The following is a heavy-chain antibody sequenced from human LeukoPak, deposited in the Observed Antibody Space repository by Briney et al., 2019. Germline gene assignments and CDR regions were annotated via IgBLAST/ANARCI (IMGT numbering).Heavy chain of an antibody. V-gene: IGHV3-48*01. CDR3: ARRPGISDH. CDR1: GFTFSSYS. CDR2: ISSSSSII. J-gene: IGHJ4*02. Sequence: GGSLRLSCAASGFTFSSYSMNRVRQAPGKGLEWVSYISSSSSIIYYADSVKGRFTISRDNAKNSLYLQMNSVRAEDTAVYYCARRPGISDHWGQGSLVTVSS. D-gene: IGHD2/OR15-2a*01.